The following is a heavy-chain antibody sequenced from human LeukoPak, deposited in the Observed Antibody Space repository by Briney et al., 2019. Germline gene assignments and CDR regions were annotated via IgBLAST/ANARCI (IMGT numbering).Heavy chain of an antibody. D-gene: IGHD1-26*01. Sequence: GGSLRLSCAASGFTFSSYDMHWVRQATGKGLEWVSAIGTAGVTYYPGSVKGRFTISRENAKNSLYLQMNSLRAGDTAVYYCARVRVGATSELDYWGQGTLVTVSS. J-gene: IGHJ4*02. CDR2: IGTAGVT. CDR1: GFTFSSYD. CDR3: ARVRVGATSELDY. V-gene: IGHV3-13*01.